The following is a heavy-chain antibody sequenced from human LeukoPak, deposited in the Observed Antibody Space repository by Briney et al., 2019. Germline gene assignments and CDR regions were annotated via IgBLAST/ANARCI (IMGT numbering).Heavy chain of an antibody. D-gene: IGHD3-3*01. CDR3: ARGASGYDFWSGYSRRAIDY. J-gene: IGHJ4*02. Sequence: ASVKVSCKASGYTFTSYAMNWVRQAPGQGLEWMGWINTNTGNPTYAQGFTGRFVFSLDTSVSTAYLQICSLKAEDTAVYYCARGASGYDFWSGYSRRAIDYWGQGTLVTVSS. CDR2: INTNTGNP. V-gene: IGHV7-4-1*01. CDR1: GYTFTSYA.